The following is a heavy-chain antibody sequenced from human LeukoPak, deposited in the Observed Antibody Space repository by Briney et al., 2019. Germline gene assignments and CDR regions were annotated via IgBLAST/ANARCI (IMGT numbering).Heavy chain of an antibody. D-gene: IGHD3-10*01. Sequence: GGSLRLSCAASGFTFSSYAMSWVCQAPGKGLEWVSAISGSGGSTYYADSVKGRFTISRDNAKNSLYLQMNSLRAEDTAVYYCARDGWFGESSGDWGQGTLVTVSS. J-gene: IGHJ4*02. CDR3: ARDGWFGESSGD. V-gene: IGHV3-23*01. CDR1: GFTFSSYA. CDR2: ISGSGGST.